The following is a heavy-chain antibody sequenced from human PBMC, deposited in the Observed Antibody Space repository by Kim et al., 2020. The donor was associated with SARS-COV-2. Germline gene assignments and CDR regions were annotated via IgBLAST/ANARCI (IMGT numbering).Heavy chain of an antibody. CDR1: GYTFKSYP. CDR2: VNAANDKT. J-gene: IGHJ4*02. V-gene: IGHV1-3*01. Sequence: ASVKVSCKASGYTFKSYPIHWLRQAPGQRLEWMGWVNAANDKTKYSQKFQGRVTITRDTSANTAYMDLSSLTSEDTAICYCARDMNPTVYDYWGQGTLVTVSS. D-gene: IGHD4-4*01. CDR3: ARDMNPTVYDY.